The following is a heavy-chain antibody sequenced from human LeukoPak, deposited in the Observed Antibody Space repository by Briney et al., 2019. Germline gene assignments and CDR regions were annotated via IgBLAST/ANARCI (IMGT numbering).Heavy chain of an antibody. J-gene: IGHJ3*02. D-gene: IGHD6-13*01. Sequence: GGSLRLSCAASGFTFSSFAMSWVRQAPGKGLDWVSAISGGSDNTYYADSVKGRFTISRDNSKNTLDLHMSSLTADATAVYYCANMQLVKGVFEIWGQGTRVTVSS. CDR3: ANMQLVKGVFEI. V-gene: IGHV3-23*01. CDR2: ISGGSDNT. CDR1: GFTFSSFA.